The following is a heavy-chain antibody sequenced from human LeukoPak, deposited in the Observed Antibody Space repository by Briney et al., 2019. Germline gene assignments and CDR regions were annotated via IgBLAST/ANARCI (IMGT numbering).Heavy chain of an antibody. V-gene: IGHV1-2*02. J-gene: IGHJ4*02. CDR3: ARLAAAGGTYYFDY. Sequence: ASVKVSCKASGYTFTGYYMHWVRQAPGQGLEWMGWINPNSGGTNYAQKFQGRVTMTRDTSISTAYMELSRLRSDDTAVYYCARLAAAGGTYYFDYWGQGTLVTVSS. CDR1: GYTFTGYY. CDR2: INPNSGGT. D-gene: IGHD6-13*01.